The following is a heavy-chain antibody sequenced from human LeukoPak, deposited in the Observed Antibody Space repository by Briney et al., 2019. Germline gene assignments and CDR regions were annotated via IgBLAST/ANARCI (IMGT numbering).Heavy chain of an antibody. V-gene: IGHV4-39*07. D-gene: IGHD3-22*01. CDR1: GGSISSSSYY. J-gene: IGHJ3*02. Sequence: PSETLSLTCTVSGGSISSSSYYWGWIRQPPGKGLEWIGSIYYSGSTYYNPSLKSRVTISVDTSKNQFSLKLSSVTAADTAVYYCARDPIVVVITPYAFDIWGQGTMVTVSS. CDR3: ARDPIVVVITPYAFDI. CDR2: IYYSGST.